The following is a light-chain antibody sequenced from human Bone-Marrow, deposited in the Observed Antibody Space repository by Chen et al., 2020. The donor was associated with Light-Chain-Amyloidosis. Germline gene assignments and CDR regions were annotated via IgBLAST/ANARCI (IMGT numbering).Light chain of an antibody. CDR3: QSADSSGTYEVI. Sequence: SYELTQPPSVSVSPGQTARITCSGDDLPTKYAYWYQQKPGQATVLVIHRDTERPSGISERFTGSSSGTSVTLTSSGVEAADESDYYCQSADSSGTYEVIFGGGTKLTVL. CDR1: DLPTKY. J-gene: IGLJ2*01. V-gene: IGLV3-25*03. CDR2: RDT.